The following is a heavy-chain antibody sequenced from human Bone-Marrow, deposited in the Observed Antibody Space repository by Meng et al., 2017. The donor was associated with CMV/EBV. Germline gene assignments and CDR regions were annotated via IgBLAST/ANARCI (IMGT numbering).Heavy chain of an antibody. V-gene: IGHV4-34*01. Sequence: SFSGYYWSWIRQPPGKGLEWIGEINHSGSTNYNPSLKSRVTISVDTSKNQFSLKLSSVTAADKAVYYCARGDYVWGSYRYGGFWFDPWGQGTLVTVSS. D-gene: IGHD3-16*02. J-gene: IGHJ5*02. CDR2: INHSGST. CDR3: ARGDYVWGSYRYGGFWFDP. CDR1: SFSGYY.